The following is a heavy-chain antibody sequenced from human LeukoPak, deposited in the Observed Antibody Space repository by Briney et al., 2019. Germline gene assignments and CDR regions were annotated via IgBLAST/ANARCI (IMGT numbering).Heavy chain of an antibody. CDR1: DGSISGYY. J-gene: IGHJ4*02. V-gene: IGHV4-59*01. D-gene: IGHD4/OR15-4a*01. Sequence: PSETLSLTCSVSDGSISGYYWSWIRQPPGKGLEWIGYIYYSGTTNYNPSLKSRVTISVDTPKNQFSLKLSSVTAADTAVYYCARESVLTRGDGAFDYWGQGTLVTASS. CDR2: IYYSGTT. CDR3: ARESVLTRGDGAFDY.